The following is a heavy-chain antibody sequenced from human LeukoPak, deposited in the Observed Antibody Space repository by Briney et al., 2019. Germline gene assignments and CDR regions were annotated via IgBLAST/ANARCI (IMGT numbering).Heavy chain of an antibody. J-gene: IGHJ4*02. Sequence: ASVKVSCKASGYTFTGYHMHWVRQAPGQGLEWMGRINPNSGDTNYAQKFQGRVTMTRDTSIGTACTELSRLRSDDTAVYYCARDYCSSTSCLFDYWGQGTLVTVSS. CDR1: GYTFTGYH. D-gene: IGHD2-2*01. V-gene: IGHV1-2*06. CDR3: ARDYCSSTSCLFDY. CDR2: INPNSGDT.